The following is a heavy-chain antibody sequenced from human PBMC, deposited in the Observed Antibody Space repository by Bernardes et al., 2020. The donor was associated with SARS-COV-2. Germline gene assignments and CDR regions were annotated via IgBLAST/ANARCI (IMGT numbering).Heavy chain of an antibody. CDR2: IYYSGNT. J-gene: IGHJ6*03. Sequence: GSLRLSCEVSGFTLSRYCMTWIRQSPGKGLEWIGSIYYSGNTHYNPSLKSRVSISLDTSNNQFSLNLNSVTAEDTAVYFCARHSSSYYYMDVWGQGTTVTVSS. V-gene: IGHV4-39*07. D-gene: IGHD6-6*01. CDR1: GFTLSRYC. CDR3: ARHSSSYYYMDV.